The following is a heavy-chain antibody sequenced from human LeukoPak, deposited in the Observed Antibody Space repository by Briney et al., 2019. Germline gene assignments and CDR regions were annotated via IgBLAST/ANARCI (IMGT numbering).Heavy chain of an antibody. D-gene: IGHD2-15*01. Sequence: PSETLSLTCAVYGGSFSGYYWSWIRQPPGKGLEWIGEINHSGSTNYNPSLKSRVTISVDTSKNQFSLKLSSVTAADTAVYYCARHKAAYYYFDYWGQGTLVTVSS. J-gene: IGHJ4*02. CDR1: GGSFSGYY. V-gene: IGHV4-34*01. CDR2: INHSGST. CDR3: ARHKAAYYYFDY.